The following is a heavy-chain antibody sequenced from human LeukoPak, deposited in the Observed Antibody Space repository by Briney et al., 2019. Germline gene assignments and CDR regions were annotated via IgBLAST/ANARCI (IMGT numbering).Heavy chain of an antibody. CDR1: GDSISSYNYF. CDR3: ARTNAFEN. V-gene: IGHV4-39*01. J-gene: IGHJ3*02. Sequence: PSETLSLTCTVSGDSISSYNYFWGWLRQPPGKGLEWVGSIYYRGNTYYNPSLKSRVTLSADTSKNQFSLKVTSVTAADTAVYYCARTNAFENWGQGTMVTVSS. CDR2: IYYRGNT.